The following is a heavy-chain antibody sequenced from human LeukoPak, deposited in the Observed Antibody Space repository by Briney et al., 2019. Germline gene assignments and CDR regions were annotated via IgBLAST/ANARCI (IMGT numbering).Heavy chain of an antibody. CDR2: IKQDGSEK. Sequence: GGSLRLSCAASGFTFSTYWMSWVRQAPGKGLEWVANIKQDGSEKYYVDSVKGRFTISRDNAKNSLYLQMNSLRAEDTAVYYCARDQSGTIFGVLTVPYMDVWGKGTTVTVSS. CDR3: ARDQSGTIFGVLTVPYMDV. D-gene: IGHD3-3*01. J-gene: IGHJ6*03. V-gene: IGHV3-7*03. CDR1: GFTFSTYW.